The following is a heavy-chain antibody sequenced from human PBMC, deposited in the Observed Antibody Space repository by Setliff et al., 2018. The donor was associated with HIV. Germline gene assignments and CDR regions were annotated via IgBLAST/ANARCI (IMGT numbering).Heavy chain of an antibody. J-gene: IGHJ4*02. Sequence: PGGSLRLSCAASGFTFSTFAMHWVRQAPGKGLEWVAFISYDGNNKYYTDSVKGRFTISRDHSKNTLYRQMNSLRAEDTAVYYCASARIPTGGTSTSLDYWGQGALVTVSS. CDR1: GFTFSTFA. CDR3: ASARIPTGGTSTSLDY. D-gene: IGHD1-1*01. V-gene: IGHV3-30*10. CDR2: ISYDGNNK.